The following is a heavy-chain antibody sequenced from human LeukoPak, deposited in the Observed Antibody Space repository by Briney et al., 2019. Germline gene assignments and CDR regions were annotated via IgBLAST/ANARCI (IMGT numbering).Heavy chain of an antibody. CDR3: ARGGTNYDFRY. J-gene: IGHJ4*02. Sequence: SVKVSCKASGGTFSSCAISWVRQAPGQGLEWMGRIIPILGIANYAQKFQGRVTITADKSTSTAYMELSSLRSEDTAVYYCARGGTNYDFRYWGQGTLVTVSS. V-gene: IGHV1-69*04. CDR2: IIPILGIA. CDR1: GGTFSSCA. D-gene: IGHD3-3*01.